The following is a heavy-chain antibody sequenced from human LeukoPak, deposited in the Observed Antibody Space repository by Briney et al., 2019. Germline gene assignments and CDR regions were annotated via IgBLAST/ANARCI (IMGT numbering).Heavy chain of an antibody. V-gene: IGHV1-69-2*01. CDR1: GYTFTDCY. D-gene: IGHD6-6*01. CDR3: ATVIAARHFDY. Sequence: ASVKISCKVSGYTFTDCYMHWVQQAPGKGLEWMGLDDPEDGETIYAEKFQGRVTITADTSTDTAYMELSSLRSEDTAVYYCATVIAARHFDYWGQGTLVTVSS. CDR2: DDPEDGET. J-gene: IGHJ4*02.